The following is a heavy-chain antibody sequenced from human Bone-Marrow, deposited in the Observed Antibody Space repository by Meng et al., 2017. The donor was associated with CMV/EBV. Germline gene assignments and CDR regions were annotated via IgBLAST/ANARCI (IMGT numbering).Heavy chain of an antibody. CDR2: IFYSGST. CDR3: ARTIAAAGTGTFDY. J-gene: IGHJ4*02. Sequence: SETLSLTCTVSGGSISTYYWSWIRQPPGKGLEWIGCIFYSGSTNYNPSLKSRVTISVDTSKNQFSLKLSSVTAADTAVYYCARTIAAAGTGTFDYWGQGTLVTVSS. D-gene: IGHD6-13*01. V-gene: IGHV4-59*12. CDR1: GGSISTYY.